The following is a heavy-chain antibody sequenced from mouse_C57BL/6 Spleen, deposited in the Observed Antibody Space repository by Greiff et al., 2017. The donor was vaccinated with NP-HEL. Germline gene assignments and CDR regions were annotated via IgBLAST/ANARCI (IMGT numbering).Heavy chain of an antibody. D-gene: IGHD1-1*01. V-gene: IGHV1-15*01. Sequence: VHLVESGAELVRPGASVTLSCKASGYTFTDYEMHWVKQTPVHGLEWIGAIDPETGGTAYNQKFKGKAILTADKSSSTAYMELRSLTSEDSAVYYCTDYYGSGAWFAYWGQGTLVTVSA. CDR1: GYTFTDYE. CDR2: IDPETGGT. J-gene: IGHJ3*01. CDR3: TDYYGSGAWFAY.